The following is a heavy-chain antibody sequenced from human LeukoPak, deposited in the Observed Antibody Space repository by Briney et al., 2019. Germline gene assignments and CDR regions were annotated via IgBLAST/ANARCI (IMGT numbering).Heavy chain of an antibody. CDR2: IIPIFGTA. Sequence: SVKVSCKASGGTFSSYAISWVRQAPGQGLEWTGRIIPIFGTANYAQKFQGRVTITTDESTSTAYMELSSLRSEDTAVYYCARERIAARPPTYYYYYYMDVWGKGTTVTVSS. D-gene: IGHD6-6*01. J-gene: IGHJ6*03. CDR3: ARERIAARPPTYYYYYYMDV. CDR1: GGTFSSYA. V-gene: IGHV1-69*05.